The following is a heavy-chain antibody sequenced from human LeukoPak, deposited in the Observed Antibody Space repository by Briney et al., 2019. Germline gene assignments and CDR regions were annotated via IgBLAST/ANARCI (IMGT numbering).Heavy chain of an antibody. J-gene: IGHJ3*02. Sequence: AESLSLTCTVAGASISGDYWSWVRQPPGRGLGWLGYIYTSGSTDYNPSLKSRVTVSIDMSKKQFSLKLSSVTAADTPVYYTARQRCSSTSCYTRNSFDIWGQGTMVTVSS. D-gene: IGHD2-2*02. V-gene: IGHV4-4*09. CDR1: GASISGDY. CDR3: ARQRCSSTSCYTRNSFDI. CDR2: IYTSGST.